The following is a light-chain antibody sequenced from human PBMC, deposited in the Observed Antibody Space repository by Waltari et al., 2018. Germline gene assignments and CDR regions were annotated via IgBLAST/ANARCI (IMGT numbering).Light chain of an antibody. V-gene: IGLV2-14*03. J-gene: IGLJ1*01. CDR3: ASFIDGRTFV. CDR2: YVT. Sequence: SALTQPASVSGSPGHSISVSSTGSNSNFVASSYLSLYQQLPGQPPKLIIFYVTNRPSGVSNRCSGSKSGNTASLTISGLRAEDQADYYCASFIDGRTFVFGTGTRVTVL. CDR1: NSNFVASSY.